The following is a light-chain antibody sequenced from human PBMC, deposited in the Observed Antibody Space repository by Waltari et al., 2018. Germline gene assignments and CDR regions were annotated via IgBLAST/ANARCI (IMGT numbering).Light chain of an antibody. CDR3: SSYGGNDNLV. Sequence: QSALTQPPSASGSPGQSVTISCTGTSSDVGGYNFVSWYQQHPGKAPKVMIYEVSKRPAGVPDRFSGSKSGTTASLTVSGVQGEDEADYYCSSYGGNDNLVFGGGTKLTVL. V-gene: IGLV2-8*01. CDR1: SSDVGGYNF. CDR2: EVS. J-gene: IGLJ3*02.